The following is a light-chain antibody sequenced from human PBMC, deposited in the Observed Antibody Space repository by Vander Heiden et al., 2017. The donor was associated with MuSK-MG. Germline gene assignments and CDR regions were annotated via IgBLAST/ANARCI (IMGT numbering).Light chain of an antibody. CDR1: QSVLYSSNNKNY. V-gene: IGKV4-1*01. J-gene: IGKJ2*02. Sequence: IVMTQSPDSLDVSLGERAIINCKSSQSVLYSSNNKNYLAWYQQKAGQPPKLLIYWASTRESGVPDRFSGSGSGTDFTLTISNLQAEDVAVYYCQQYVSSPPCTFGQGTKLEIK. CDR3: QQYVSSPPCT. CDR2: WAS.